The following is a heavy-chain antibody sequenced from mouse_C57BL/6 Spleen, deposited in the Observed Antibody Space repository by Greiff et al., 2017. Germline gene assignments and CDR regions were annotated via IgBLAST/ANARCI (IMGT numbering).Heavy chain of an antibody. D-gene: IGHD1-1*01. J-gene: IGHJ2*01. Sequence: QVQLQQPGAELVKPGASVKLSCKASGYTFTSYWMQWVKQRPGQGLEWIGEIDPSDSYTNYNQKFKGKATLTVDTSSSTAYMQLSSLPSEDSAVYYCARVGTVVARNYWGQGTTLTVSS. CDR2: IDPSDSYT. CDR1: GYTFTSYW. CDR3: ARVGTVVARNY. V-gene: IGHV1-50*01.